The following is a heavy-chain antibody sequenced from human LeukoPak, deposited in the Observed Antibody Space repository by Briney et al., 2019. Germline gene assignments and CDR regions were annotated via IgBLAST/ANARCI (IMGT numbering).Heavy chain of an antibody. J-gene: IGHJ4*02. CDR1: GGSLSSYY. CDR2: IYYSGST. V-gene: IGHV4-59*01. CDR3: ARGLLSSGYYTDY. D-gene: IGHD3-22*01. Sequence: PSETLSLTCTVSGGSLSSYYWSWIRQPPGKGLEWSGYIYYSGSTNYNPSLKSRVTISVDTSKNQFSLKLSSVTAADTAVYYCARGLLSSGYYTDYWGQGTLVTVSS.